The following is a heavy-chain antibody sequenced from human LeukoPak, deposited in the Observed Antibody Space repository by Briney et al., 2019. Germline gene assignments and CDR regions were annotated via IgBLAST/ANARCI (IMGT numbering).Heavy chain of an antibody. Sequence: PSETLSLTCTVSLDSTTSNFWSWVRQPPGKGLEWIGEIHRSGSPYYNPSLQSRVTISIDRSRNQIVLELSSVTAADTAFYYCAREILGGFNPGAYWGQGTLVTVSS. D-gene: IGHD1-14*01. CDR3: AREILGGFNPGAY. CDR2: IHRSGSP. J-gene: IGHJ4*02. CDR1: LDSTTSNF. V-gene: IGHV4-4*02.